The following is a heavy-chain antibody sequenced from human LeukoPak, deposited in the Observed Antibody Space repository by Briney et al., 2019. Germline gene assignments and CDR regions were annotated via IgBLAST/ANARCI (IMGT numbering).Heavy chain of an antibody. CDR2: ISWNGDNI. J-gene: IGHJ5*02. D-gene: IGHD2-21*02. Sequence: GGSLRLSCVAFGFTFDDYAMHWVRHAPGRGLEWVSGISWNGDNIGYADSVKGRFTIPRDNAKNSLYLQMNSLRAEDTAFYYCTKEAVVTAMIGDWFDPWGQGTLVTVSS. V-gene: IGHV3-9*01. CDR1: GFTFDDYA. CDR3: TKEAVVTAMIGDWFDP.